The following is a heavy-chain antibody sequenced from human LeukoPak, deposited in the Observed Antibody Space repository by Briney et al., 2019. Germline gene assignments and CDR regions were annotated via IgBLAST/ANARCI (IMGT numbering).Heavy chain of an antibody. CDR1: GVIISSYA. CDR3: AKDRVSPGFNWFDP. CDR2: INGRADTT. Sequence: GGSLRLSCAASGVIISSYAISWARQTPGEWLGWVSAINGRADTTYYADFVKGRFTNSRDNSKSTVYLQMNSLRTEDTAVYYCAKDRVSPGFNWFDPWGQGTLVTVSS. J-gene: IGHJ5*02. V-gene: IGHV3-23*01. D-gene: IGHD2/OR15-2a*01.